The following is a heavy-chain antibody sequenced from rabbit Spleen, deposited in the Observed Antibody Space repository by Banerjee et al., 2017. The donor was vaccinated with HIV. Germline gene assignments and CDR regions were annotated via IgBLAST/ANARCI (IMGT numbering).Heavy chain of an antibody. J-gene: IGHJ6*01. CDR1: GFSFSSGYY. CDR3: ARDTSSSFSSYGMDL. D-gene: IGHD1-1*01. Sequence: QEQLVESGGGLVKPGASLTLTCKASGFSFSSGYYISWVRQAPGKGLEWIACIDTSDGDTDYANWPKGRFTISKASSTTVTLQMTSLTAADTATYFCARDTSSSFSSYGMDLWGPGTLVTVS. V-gene: IGHV1S45*01. CDR2: IDTSDGDT.